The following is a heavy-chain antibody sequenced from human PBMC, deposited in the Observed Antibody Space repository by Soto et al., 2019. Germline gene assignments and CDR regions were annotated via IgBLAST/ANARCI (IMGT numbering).Heavy chain of an antibody. V-gene: IGHV3-23*01. Sequence: EVRLLESGGGLVQPGGSLRLSCAGSGFIFGTNAMSWVRQAPGKGLEWVSTISGNGDSSDYTDSVKGRFTVSRHNSKNTLYLQMTSLPAEDTAVYYCAKRQCYGSGNFALAKWGRGTLVTVSS. J-gene: IGHJ4*03. D-gene: IGHD3-10*01. CDR2: ISGNGDSS. CDR3: AKRQCYGSGNFALAK. CDR1: GFIFGTNA.